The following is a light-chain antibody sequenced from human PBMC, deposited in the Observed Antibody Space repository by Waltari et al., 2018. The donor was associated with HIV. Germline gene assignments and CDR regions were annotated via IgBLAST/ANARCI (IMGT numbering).Light chain of an antibody. J-gene: IGLJ2*01. Sequence: QSVLTQTPSASGTHGQMVTISCSGSISNLGKNYVYWYKQIPGTSPRLLIYNNSHRPSGVPDRFSGSKSGTSASLAISGLRSEDEADYYCATWDDNLSGVLFGGGTKLTVL. CDR1: ISNLGKNY. CDR3: ATWDDNLSGVL. CDR2: NNS. V-gene: IGLV1-47*01.